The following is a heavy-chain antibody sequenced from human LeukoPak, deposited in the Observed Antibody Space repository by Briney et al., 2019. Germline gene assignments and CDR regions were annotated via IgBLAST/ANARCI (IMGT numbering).Heavy chain of an antibody. Sequence: PGGSLRLSCAASGFTFSSYAMHWVRQAPGKGLEWVAVISYDGSNKYYADSVKGRFTISRDNSKNTLYLQMNSLRAEDTAVYYCAREQDALAVADYWGQGTLVTVSS. CDR2: ISYDGSNK. D-gene: IGHD6-19*01. CDR3: AREQDALAVADY. J-gene: IGHJ4*02. V-gene: IGHV3-30*04. CDR1: GFTFSSYA.